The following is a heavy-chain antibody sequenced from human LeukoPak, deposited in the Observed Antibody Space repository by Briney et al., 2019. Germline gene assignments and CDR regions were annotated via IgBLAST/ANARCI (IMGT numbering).Heavy chain of an antibody. CDR1: GGSISSSSYY. J-gene: IGHJ4*02. CDR3: AREDPLVAARGLDY. CDR2: IYYSGST. D-gene: IGHD2-15*01. Sequence: SETLSLTCTVSGGSISSSSYYWGWIRQPPGKGLEWIGSIYYSGSTYYNPSLKSRVTISVDTSKNQFSLKLSSVTAADTAVYYCAREDPLVAARGLDYWGQGTLVTVSS. V-gene: IGHV4-39*07.